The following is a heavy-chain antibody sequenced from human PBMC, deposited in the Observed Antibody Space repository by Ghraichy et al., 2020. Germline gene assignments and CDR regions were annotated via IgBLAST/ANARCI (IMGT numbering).Heavy chain of an antibody. J-gene: IGHJ5*02. D-gene: IGHD3-10*01. CDR2: ISYDGSNK. V-gene: IGHV3-30*04. Sequence: GGSLRLSCAASGFTFSSYAMHWVRQAPGKGLEWVAVISYDGSNKYYADSVKGRFTISRDNFKNTLYLQMNSLRAEDTAVYYCAPESGFSGGGWFDPWGQGTLVTVSS. CDR1: GFTFSSYA. CDR3: APESGFSGGGWFDP.